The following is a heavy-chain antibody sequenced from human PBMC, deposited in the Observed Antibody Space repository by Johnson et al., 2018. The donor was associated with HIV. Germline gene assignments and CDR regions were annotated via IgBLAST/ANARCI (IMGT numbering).Heavy chain of an antibody. J-gene: IGHJ3*02. CDR2: IKQDGSDK. D-gene: IGHD3-3*01. V-gene: IGHV3-7*01. CDR3: ARDYPMRVTGFSPDAFDI. Sequence: VQLVESGGGMVQPGGSLRLSCAASGFTFSSYWMSWVRQAPGQGLEWVANIKQDGSDKYYVDSLRGRFTISRDNAKNSLLLQMDSLTAEDTAVYYCARDYPMRVTGFSPDAFDIWGQGTMVTVSS. CDR1: GFTFSSYW.